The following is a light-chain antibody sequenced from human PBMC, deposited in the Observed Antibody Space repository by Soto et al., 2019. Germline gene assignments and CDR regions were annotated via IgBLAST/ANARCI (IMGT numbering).Light chain of an antibody. Sequence: EIKLTQSPXSRSASVGDRVTITCRASQSISSYLNWYQQKPGKAPKLLVYAASSLQSGVPSRFSGSGSGTDFTLTISSLQPADFASYYCQQSNRSPWTFGQGTKVDI. CDR3: QQSNRSPWT. V-gene: IGKV1-39*01. CDR1: QSISSY. J-gene: IGKJ1*01. CDR2: AAS.